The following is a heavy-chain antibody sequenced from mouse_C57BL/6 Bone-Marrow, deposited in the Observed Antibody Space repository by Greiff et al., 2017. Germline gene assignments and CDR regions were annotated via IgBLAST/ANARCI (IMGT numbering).Heavy chain of an antibody. CDR3: ARDFGYYVWFAY. CDR1: GYTFTSYW. J-gene: IGHJ3*01. Sequence: QVQLQQPGAELVMPGASVKLSCKASGYTFTSYWMHWVKQRPGQGLEWIGEIDPSDSYTNYNQKFKGKSTLTVDKSSSTAYMQLSRLTSEDSAVYYCARDFGYYVWFAYWGQGTLVTVSA. V-gene: IGHV1-69*01. D-gene: IGHD2-3*01. CDR2: IDPSDSYT.